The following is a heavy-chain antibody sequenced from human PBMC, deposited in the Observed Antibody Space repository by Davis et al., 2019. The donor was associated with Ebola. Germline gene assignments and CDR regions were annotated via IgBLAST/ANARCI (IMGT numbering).Heavy chain of an antibody. V-gene: IGHV3-66*01. Sequence: GGSLRLSCAASGFTVSSNYMSWVRQAPGKGLEWVSVIYSGGSTYYADSVKGRFTISRDNSKITLYLQMNSLRGDDTAVYYCARDLETTVTTGTTGYWGQGTLVTVSS. CDR2: IYSGGST. J-gene: IGHJ4*02. CDR3: ARDLETTVTTGTTGY. D-gene: IGHD4-17*01. CDR1: GFTVSSNY.